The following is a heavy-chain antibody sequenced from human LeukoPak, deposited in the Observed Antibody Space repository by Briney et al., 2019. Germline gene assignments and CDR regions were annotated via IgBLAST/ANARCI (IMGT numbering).Heavy chain of an antibody. J-gene: IGHJ4*02. CDR3: ARGSSWYFDY. CDR2: IYYSGST. D-gene: IGHD6-13*01. Sequence: SETLSLTCTVSGGSISSYYWSWIRQPPGKGLEWIGYIYYSGSTNYNPSLKSRVTISVDTSKDQFSLKLSSVTAADTAVYYCARGSSWYFDYWGQGTLVTVSS. CDR1: GGSISSYY. V-gene: IGHV4-59*08.